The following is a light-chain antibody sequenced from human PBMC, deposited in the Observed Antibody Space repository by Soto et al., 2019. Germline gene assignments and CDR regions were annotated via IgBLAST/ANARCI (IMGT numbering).Light chain of an antibody. V-gene: IGKV1-17*01. J-gene: IGKJ4*01. Sequence: DIQMTQSPSSLSASVGDRVTITCRAGQGIRDDVGWYQQKPGKAPKRLIYGASILQSGVPSRFSGSGSGTEFTLTISSLQPEDFATYYCLQHNSYPLTFGGGTKVEIK. CDR1: QGIRDD. CDR3: LQHNSYPLT. CDR2: GAS.